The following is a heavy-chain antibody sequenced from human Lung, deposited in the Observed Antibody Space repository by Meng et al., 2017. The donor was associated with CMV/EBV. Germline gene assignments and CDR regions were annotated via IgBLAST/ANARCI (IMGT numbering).Heavy chain of an antibody. J-gene: IGHJ3*02. CDR1: GGTFSGYT. CDR2: VTTIVGIT. D-gene: IGHD2-15*01. V-gene: IGHV1-69*02. Sequence: SXXVSXKASGGTFSGYTISWVRQAPGQGLEWMGRVTTIVGITEYAQMFQDRVTITADKYTSTTYMELKRLISTDTAVYYCARSQGSNANSGYSYIGFDIWGQGXMVTVSS. CDR3: ARSQGSNANSGYSYIGFDI.